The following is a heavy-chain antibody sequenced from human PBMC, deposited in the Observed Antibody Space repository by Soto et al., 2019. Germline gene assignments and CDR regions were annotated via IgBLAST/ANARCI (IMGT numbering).Heavy chain of an antibody. Sequence: GALKLSCAASGFTFRSSAMTWVRRAHGKSLEWVSAISASGGRTYHADSVKGRFAISRDNSKNTMYLQMNSLRAEDTDLYFCVKDWAHDCSVYDAYLDCWGQGTPVTVSS. CDR3: VKDWAHDCSVYDAYLDC. CDR2: ISASGGRT. D-gene: IGHD5-12*01. V-gene: IGHV3-23*01. J-gene: IGHJ4*02. CDR1: GFTFRSSA.